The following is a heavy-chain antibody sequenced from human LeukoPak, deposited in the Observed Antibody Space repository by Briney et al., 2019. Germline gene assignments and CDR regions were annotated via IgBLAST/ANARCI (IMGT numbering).Heavy chain of an antibody. CDR1: GYTFTNYG. D-gene: IGHD3-10*01. V-gene: IGHV1-18*01. CDR2: ISVNNGNT. J-gene: IGHJ5*02. CDR3: ARVVYYGSRRPPFDP. Sequence: GASVKVSCKASGYTFTNYGIYWVRQAPGQGFQWMGWISVNNGNTNYARKFRDRFTMTADTATSTAYMELRSLRSDDTAVYYCARVVYYGSRRPPFDPWGQGTLVTVSS.